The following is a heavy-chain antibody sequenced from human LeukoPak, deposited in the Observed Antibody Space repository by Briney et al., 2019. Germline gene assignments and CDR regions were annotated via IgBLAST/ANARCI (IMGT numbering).Heavy chain of an antibody. V-gene: IGHV4-59*01. J-gene: IGHJ5*02. CDR1: GGSISSYY. Sequence: SETLSLTCTVSGGSISSYYWSWVRQPPGKGLEWIGYIYYSGSTNYNPSLKSRVTISVDTSKNQFSLKLSSVTAADTAVYYCASLMRGWSGGVSGWFDPWGQGTLVTVSS. CDR3: ASLMRGWSGGVSGWFDP. D-gene: IGHD3-10*01. CDR2: IYYSGST.